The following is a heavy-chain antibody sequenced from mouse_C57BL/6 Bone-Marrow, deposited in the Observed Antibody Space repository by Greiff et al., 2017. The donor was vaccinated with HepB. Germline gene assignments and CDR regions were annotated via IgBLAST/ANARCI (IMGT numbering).Heavy chain of an antibody. CDR1: GYSITSGYY. CDR3: ARADGPFAY. V-gene: IGHV3-6*01. CDR2: ISYDGSN. Sequence: VQLQQSGPGLVKPSQSLSLTCSVTGYSITSGYYWNWIRQFPGNKLEWMGYISYDGSNNYNPSLKNRISITRDTSKNQFFLKLNSVTTEDTATYYCARADGPFAYWGQGTLVTVSA. J-gene: IGHJ3*01. D-gene: IGHD2-3*01.